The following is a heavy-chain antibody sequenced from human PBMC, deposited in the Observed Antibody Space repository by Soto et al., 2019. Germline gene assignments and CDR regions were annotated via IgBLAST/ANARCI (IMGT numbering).Heavy chain of an antibody. J-gene: IGHJ6*02. CDR2: IWYDGSNK. CDR3: ARDPTYYYDSSGYGLGMDV. Sequence: PGGSLRLSCAASGFTFSSYGMHWVRQAPGKGLEWVAVIWYDGSNKYYADSVKGRFTISRDNSKNTLYLQMNSLRAEDTAVYYCARDPTYYYDSSGYGLGMDVWGQGTTVTVSS. D-gene: IGHD3-22*01. CDR1: GFTFSSYG. V-gene: IGHV3-33*01.